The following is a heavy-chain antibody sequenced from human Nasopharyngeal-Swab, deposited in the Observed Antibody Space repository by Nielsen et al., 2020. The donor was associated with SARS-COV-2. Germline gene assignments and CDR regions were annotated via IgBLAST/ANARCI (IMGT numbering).Heavy chain of an antibody. CDR2: ISGNGGST. CDR3: AKDTSYDFWSGYYTPMGNWFDP. CDR1: GFTFSSYA. D-gene: IGHD3-3*01. J-gene: IGHJ5*02. Sequence: GESLKISCAASGFTFSSYAMSWVRQAPGKGLEWVSAISGNGGSTYYADSVKGRFTISRHNSKNTLYLQMNSLRAEDTAVYYCAKDTSYDFWSGYYTPMGNWFDPWGQGTLVTVSS. V-gene: IGHV3-23*01.